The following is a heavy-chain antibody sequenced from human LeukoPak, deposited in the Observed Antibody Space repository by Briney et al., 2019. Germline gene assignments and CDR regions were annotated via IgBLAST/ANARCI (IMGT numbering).Heavy chain of an antibody. J-gene: IGHJ4*02. CDR1: GFTFSSYA. CDR2: IWYDGSNK. Sequence: GGSLRLSCAASGFTFSSYAMSWVRQAPGKGLEWVAVIWYDGSNKYYADSVKGRFTISRDNSKNTLYLQMNSLRAEDTAVYYCARDRGYFSRFFDYWGQGTLVTVSS. D-gene: IGHD5-18*01. V-gene: IGHV3-33*08. CDR3: ARDRGYFSRFFDY.